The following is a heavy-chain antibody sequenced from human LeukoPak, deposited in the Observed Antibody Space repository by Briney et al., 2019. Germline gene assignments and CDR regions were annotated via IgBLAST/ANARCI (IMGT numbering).Heavy chain of an antibody. CDR1: GGSFSGYY. V-gene: IGHV4-34*01. J-gene: IGHJ4*02. D-gene: IGHD3-16*02. CDR2: INHSGST. CDR3: ARINLGDYDYVWGSYRYTSFDC. Sequence: SETLSLTCAVYGGSFSGYYWSWIRQPPGKGLEWIGEINHSGSTNYNPSLKSRVTISVDTSKNQFSLKLSSVTAADTALYYCARINLGDYDYVWGSYRYTSFDCWGQGTLATVSS.